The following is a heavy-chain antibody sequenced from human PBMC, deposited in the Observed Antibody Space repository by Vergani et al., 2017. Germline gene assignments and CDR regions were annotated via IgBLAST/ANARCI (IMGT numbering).Heavy chain of an antibody. J-gene: IGHJ5*02. CDR1: GYSFTSYW. V-gene: IGHV5-51*01. D-gene: IGHD2-15*01. CDR3: ARAPGYCSGGSCLNWFDP. CDR2: IYPGDSDT. Sequence: VQLVQSGAEVKKPGASVKVSCKGSGYSFTSYWIGWVRQMPGKGLEWMGIIYPGDSDTRYSPSFQGQVTISADKSISTAYLQWSSLKASDTAMYYCARAPGYCSGGSCLNWFDPWGQGTLVTVSS.